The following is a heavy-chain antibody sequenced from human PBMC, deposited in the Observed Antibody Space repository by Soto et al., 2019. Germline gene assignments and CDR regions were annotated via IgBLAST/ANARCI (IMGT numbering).Heavy chain of an antibody. J-gene: IGHJ4*02. CDR2: INGGNGDT. V-gene: IGHV1-3*01. CDR1: GYTFTGYA. Sequence: ASVKVSCKASGYTFTGYAIHWVRQAPGQRHEWMGWINGGNGDTKYSQKFQGRVTITRDTSASTAYMELTSLGSEDTAVYHCARGYCSSTSCQYYFDFWGQGTLVTVS. D-gene: IGHD2-2*01. CDR3: ARGYCSSTSCQYYFDF.